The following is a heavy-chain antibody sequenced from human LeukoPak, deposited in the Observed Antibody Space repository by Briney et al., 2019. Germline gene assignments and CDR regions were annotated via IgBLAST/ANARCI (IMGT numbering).Heavy chain of an antibody. CDR1: GFTVSKYY. V-gene: IGHV3-66*01. CDR2: IYSGGST. J-gene: IGHJ4*02. Sequence: GGSLRLSCAASGFTVSKYYMNWVRQAPGKGLEWVSVIYSGGSTYYADSVKGRFTISRDNSKNTLYLQMNSLRAEDTAVYYCAREQTFPYFDSWGQGPLDTVSS. CDR3: AREQTFPYFDS. D-gene: IGHD3-16*01.